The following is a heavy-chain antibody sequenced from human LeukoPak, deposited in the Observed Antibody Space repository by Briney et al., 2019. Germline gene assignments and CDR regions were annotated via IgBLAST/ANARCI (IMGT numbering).Heavy chain of an antibody. J-gene: IGHJ4*02. Sequence: GGSLRLSCAASGFTFSDFYMTWIRQAPGKGLEWVSYISNRGSTIHYADSVRGRFTISRDNAKKSLYLQMNSLRAEDTAVYYCARSADRSGYFREITLYYFDYWGQGTLVTVSS. D-gene: IGHD3-22*01. CDR1: GFTFSDFY. V-gene: IGHV3-11*01. CDR3: ARSADRSGYFREITLYYFDY. CDR2: ISNRGSTI.